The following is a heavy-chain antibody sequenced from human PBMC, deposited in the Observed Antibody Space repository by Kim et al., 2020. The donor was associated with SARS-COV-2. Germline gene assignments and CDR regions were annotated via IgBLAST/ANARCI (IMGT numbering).Heavy chain of an antibody. Sequence: GGSLRLSCAASGFTFSSYAMSWVRQAPGKGLEWVSAISGSGGSTYYADSVKGRFTISRDNSKNTLYLQMNSLRAEDTAVYYCAKVRTHDYGDYTRFDPWGQGTLVTVSS. V-gene: IGHV3-23*01. J-gene: IGHJ5*02. D-gene: IGHD4-17*01. CDR2: ISGSGGST. CDR3: AKVRTHDYGDYTRFDP. CDR1: GFTFSSYA.